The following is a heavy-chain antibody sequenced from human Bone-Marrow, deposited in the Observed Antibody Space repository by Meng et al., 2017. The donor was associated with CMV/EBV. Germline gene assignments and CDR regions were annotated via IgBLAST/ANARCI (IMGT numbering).Heavy chain of an antibody. CDR3: AKLVVRTGDY. CDR2: ISGSGGST. CDR1: GFTFSSYA. Sequence: GESLKISCAASGFTFSSYAMSWVRQAPGKGLEWVSAISGSGGSTYYADSVKGRFTISRDNSKNTLYLQMNSLRAEDTAVYYCAKLVVRTGDYWGQGTLVTVPS. D-gene: IGHD4-23*01. J-gene: IGHJ4*02. V-gene: IGHV3-23*01.